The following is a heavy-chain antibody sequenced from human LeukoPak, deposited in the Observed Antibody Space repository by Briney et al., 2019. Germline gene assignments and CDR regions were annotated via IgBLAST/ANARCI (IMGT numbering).Heavy chain of an antibody. V-gene: IGHV3-21*01. CDR2: ISSSSSYI. CDR3: ARDVGSGHGFDI. D-gene: IGHD6-19*01. J-gene: IGHJ3*02. CDR1: GFTFSSYN. Sequence: GVSLRLSCAASGFTFSSYNMNWVRQAPGKGLEWVSSISSSSSYIYYADSVRGRFTISRDNGKDSLYLQMNSLRAEDTAVYYCARDVGSGHGFDIWGQGTMVTVSS.